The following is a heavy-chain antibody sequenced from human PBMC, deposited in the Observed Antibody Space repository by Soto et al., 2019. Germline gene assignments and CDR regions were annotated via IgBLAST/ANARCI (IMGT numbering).Heavy chain of an antibody. CDR3: ARGDTAMASYYFDY. J-gene: IGHJ4*02. D-gene: IGHD5-18*01. Sequence: PSETLSLTCTVSGGSISGYYWSWIRQPPGKGLEWIGNVYYSGGAKYNPSVKRRVSISVDTSKNQFSLKLSSVTAADTAVYYCARGDTAMASYYFDYWGQGTLVTVSS. CDR2: VYYSGGA. V-gene: IGHV4-59*01. CDR1: GGSISGYY.